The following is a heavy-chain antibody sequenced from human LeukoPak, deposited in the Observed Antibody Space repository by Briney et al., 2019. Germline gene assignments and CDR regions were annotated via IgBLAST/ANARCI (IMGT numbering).Heavy chain of an antibody. CDR2: IIPIFGTA. CDR1: GGTFSSYA. D-gene: IGHD2-15*01. CDR3: ANAEGYCSGGSCRPRLYYGMDV. Sequence: SVKVSCKASGGTFSSYAISWVRQAPGQGLEWMGGIIPIFGTANYAQKFQGRVTITADESTSTAYMELSSLRSEDTAVYYCANAEGYCSGGSCRPRLYYGMDVWGQGTTVTVSS. V-gene: IGHV1-69*13. J-gene: IGHJ6*02.